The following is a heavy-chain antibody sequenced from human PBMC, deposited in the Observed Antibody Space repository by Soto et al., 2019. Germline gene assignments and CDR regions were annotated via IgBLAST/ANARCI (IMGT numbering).Heavy chain of an antibody. CDR3: ARGYCSGGSSSNWFDP. Sequence: QVQLVQYGAEVKKPGASVKVSCKASGYTFTSYGISWVRQAPGQGLEWMGWISAYNGNTNYAQKLQGRVTMTTDTPTSTAYMELRSLRSHDTAVYYCARGYCSGGSSSNWFDPWGQGTLVTVSS. V-gene: IGHV1-18*01. D-gene: IGHD2-15*01. CDR1: GYTFTSYG. J-gene: IGHJ5*02. CDR2: ISAYNGNT.